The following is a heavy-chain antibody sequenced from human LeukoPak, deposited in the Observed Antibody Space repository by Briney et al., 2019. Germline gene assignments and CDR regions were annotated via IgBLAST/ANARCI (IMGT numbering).Heavy chain of an antibody. Sequence: ASVKVSCKASGGTFSSYAISWVRQAPGQGLEWMGRIIPIFGTANYAQKFQGRVTITTDESTSTAYLELSSLRSEDTAVYFCAREARFCSGDGCYPASDYWGQGTLVTVSS. J-gene: IGHJ4*02. CDR2: IIPIFGTA. CDR1: GGTFSSYA. D-gene: IGHD2-15*01. CDR3: AREARFCSGDGCYPASDY. V-gene: IGHV1-69*05.